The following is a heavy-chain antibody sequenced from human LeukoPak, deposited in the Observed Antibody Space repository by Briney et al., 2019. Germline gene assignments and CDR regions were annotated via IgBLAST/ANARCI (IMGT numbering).Heavy chain of an antibody. CDR3: AIGRGGQQLGDY. D-gene: IGHD6-13*01. V-gene: IGHV5-51*01. CDR2: IYPDDSDT. Sequence: ESLKISCKHSEYSFPNYCIGWVRQMPGKGLEWMGIIYPDDSDTRYSPSFQGQVTISADKSISTAYLQWSSLKASDTAMYYCAIGRGGQQLGDYWGQGTLVTVSS. CDR1: EYSFPNYC. J-gene: IGHJ4*02.